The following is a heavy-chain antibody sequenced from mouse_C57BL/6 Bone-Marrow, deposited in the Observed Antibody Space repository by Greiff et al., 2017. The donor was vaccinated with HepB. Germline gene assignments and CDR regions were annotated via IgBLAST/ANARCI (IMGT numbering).Heavy chain of an antibody. Sequence: QVQLQQPGAELVMPGASVKLSCKASGYTFTSYWMHWVKQRPGQGLEWIGEIDPSDSYTNYNQKFKGKSTLTVDKSSSTAYMQLSSLTSEDSAVYYCASSDYYGSSYRYYFDYWGQGTTLTVSS. J-gene: IGHJ2*01. V-gene: IGHV1-69*01. CDR2: IDPSDSYT. CDR1: GYTFTSYW. D-gene: IGHD1-1*01. CDR3: ASSDYYGSSYRYYFDY.